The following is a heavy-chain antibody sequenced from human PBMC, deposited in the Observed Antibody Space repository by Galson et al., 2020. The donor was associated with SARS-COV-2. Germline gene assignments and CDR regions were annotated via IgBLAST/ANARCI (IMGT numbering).Heavy chain of an antibody. CDR3: ARDPAGNCESGDNPVNAFVI. CDR2: ISSRDTFI. Sequence: NSGGSLRLSCAASGFTFSDYTMHWVRQAPGKGLEWVSSISSRDTFIYYAESVKGRFTISRDNAKNSLYLQMNSLRAEDTAVYHCARDPAGNCESGDNPVNAFVIWGHGTMVTVPS. J-gene: IGHJ3*02. D-gene: IGHD6-13*01. V-gene: IGHV3-21*01. CDR1: GFTFSDYT.